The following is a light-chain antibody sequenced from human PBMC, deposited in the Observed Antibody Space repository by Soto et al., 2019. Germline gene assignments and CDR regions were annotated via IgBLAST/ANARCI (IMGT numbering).Light chain of an antibody. CDR3: QQYDKQPVT. J-gene: IGKJ4*01. V-gene: IGKV1-33*01. CDR1: QDISNF. Sequence: EIPMTPCRSLLSVSVKARATLLCLASQDISNFLNWYHQTPGKAPRLLIYDVSSLQPGVASRFSGSGSGTDFSLTINSLQPEDIGTFYCQQYDKQPVTFGGGTKVDIK. CDR2: DVS.